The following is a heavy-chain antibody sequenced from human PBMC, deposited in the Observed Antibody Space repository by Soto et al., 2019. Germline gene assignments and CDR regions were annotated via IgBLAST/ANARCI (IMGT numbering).Heavy chain of an antibody. CDR3: ARYRREAVAGYTLDN. CDR2: VHKSGST. Sequence: SETLSLTCTVFGGSISSNYWTWIRQPPGKGLEWIGDVHKSGSTDYNPSLKSRVTMSEDTSKTPFSLKVNSMTAADTAVYYCARYRREAVAGYTLDNWGQGILVTVSS. J-gene: IGHJ4*02. CDR1: GGSISSNY. V-gene: IGHV4-59*01. D-gene: IGHD6-13*01.